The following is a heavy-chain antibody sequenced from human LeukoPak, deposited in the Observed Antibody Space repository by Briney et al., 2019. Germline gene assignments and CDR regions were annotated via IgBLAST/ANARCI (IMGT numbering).Heavy chain of an antibody. Sequence: GGSLRLSCAASGFTFDDYAMHWVRQAPGEGLEGVSLISRDGGSTYYADSVKGRFTISRDNIKNSLYVQMNSLRTEDTAMAYCAKSSSWSTYCMDVWGKGTTVTVSS. J-gene: IGHJ6*03. CDR2: ISRDGGST. CDR1: GFTFDDYA. D-gene: IGHD6-13*01. CDR3: AKSSSWSTYCMDV. V-gene: IGHV3-43*02.